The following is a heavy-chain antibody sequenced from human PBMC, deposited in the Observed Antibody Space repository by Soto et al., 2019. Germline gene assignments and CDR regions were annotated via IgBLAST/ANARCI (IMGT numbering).Heavy chain of an antibody. CDR1: GGTFSSYT. D-gene: IGHD6-13*01. CDR2: IIPILGIA. J-gene: IGHJ3*02. CDR3: ARSRSGIAAAGTSSPGAFDI. V-gene: IGHV1-69*02. Sequence: QVQLVQSGAEVKKPGSSVKVSCKASGGTFSSYTISWVRQAPGQGLEWMGRIIPILGIANYAQKLQGRVTITADKSTSTAYMELSSLRSEDTAVYYCARSRSGIAAAGTSSPGAFDIWGQGTMVTVSS.